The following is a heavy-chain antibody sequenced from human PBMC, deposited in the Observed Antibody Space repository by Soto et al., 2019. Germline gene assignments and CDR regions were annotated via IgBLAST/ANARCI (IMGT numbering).Heavy chain of an antibody. D-gene: IGHD4-17*01. Sequence: GGSLRLSCAASGFTFSSYSMNWVRQAPGKGLEWVSSISSSSSYIYYADSVKGRFTISRDNAKNSLYLQMNSLRAEDTAVYYCARDRGQGFYGDYGLGYMDVWGKGTTVTVSS. V-gene: IGHV3-21*01. CDR1: GFTFSSYS. J-gene: IGHJ6*03. CDR2: ISSSSSYI. CDR3: ARDRGQGFYGDYGLGYMDV.